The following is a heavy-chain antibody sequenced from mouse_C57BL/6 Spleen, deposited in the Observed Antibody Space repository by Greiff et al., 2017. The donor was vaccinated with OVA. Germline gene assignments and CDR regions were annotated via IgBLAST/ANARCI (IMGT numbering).Heavy chain of an antibody. Sequence: EVKLQQSGPGLVKPSQSLSLTCSVTGYSITSGYYWNWIRQFPGNKLEWMGYISYDGSNNYNPSLKNRISITRDTSKNQFFLKLNSVTTEDTATYDCARGSNYDYLDYWGQGTTLTVSS. D-gene: IGHD2-5*01. J-gene: IGHJ2*01. V-gene: IGHV3-6*01. CDR3: ARGSNYDYLDY. CDR2: ISYDGSN. CDR1: GYSITSGYY.